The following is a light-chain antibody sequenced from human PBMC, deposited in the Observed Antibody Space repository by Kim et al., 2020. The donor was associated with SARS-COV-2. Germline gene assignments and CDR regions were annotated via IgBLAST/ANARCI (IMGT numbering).Light chain of an antibody. J-gene: IGKJ2*01. V-gene: IGKV2-28*01. CDR2: LGS. Sequence: EPASISCRSSQSLLHSNGYTYLDWYLQKPGQSPQLLIYLGSNRASGVPDRFSGSGSGTDFTLKISRVEAEDVGVYYCMQALQIMYTFGQGTKLEI. CDR3: MQALQIMYT. CDR1: QSLLHSNGYTY.